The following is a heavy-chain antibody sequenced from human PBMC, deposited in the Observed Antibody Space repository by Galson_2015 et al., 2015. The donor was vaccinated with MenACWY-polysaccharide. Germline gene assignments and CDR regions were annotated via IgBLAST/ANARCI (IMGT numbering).Heavy chain of an antibody. CDR3: ARLRAAADPSDAFEI. CDR1: GGSISSSSHY. V-gene: IGHV4-39*07. J-gene: IGHJ3*02. D-gene: IGHD6-13*01. CDR2: VYNSGST. Sequence: SETLSLTCSVSGGSISSSSHYWGWIRQPPGKGLEWIVSVYNSGSTYNNPSLKSRVTISVDTSNNQFSLKLSSVTAADTAVYYCARLRAAADPSDAFEIWGQGTMVTVSS.